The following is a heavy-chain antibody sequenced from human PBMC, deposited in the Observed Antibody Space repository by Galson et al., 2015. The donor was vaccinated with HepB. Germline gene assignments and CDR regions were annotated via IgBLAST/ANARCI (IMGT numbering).Heavy chain of an antibody. CDR2: SFFGGNT. D-gene: IGHD6-19*01. CDR1: GGSTSCYY. V-gene: IGHV4-59*08. CDR3: ARHVVKGGSGWYGYYYGMDV. Sequence: ETLSLTCTVSGGSTSCYYWSWIRQPPGKGLEWIGYSFFGGNTNYNPSLKSRVSISGDTSKNQFSLKLSSVTAADTAVYYCARHVVKGGSGWYGYYYGMDVWGQGTTVTVSS. J-gene: IGHJ6*02.